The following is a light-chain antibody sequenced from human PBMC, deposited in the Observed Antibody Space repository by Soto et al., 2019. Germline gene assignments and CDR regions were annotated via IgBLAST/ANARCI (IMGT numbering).Light chain of an antibody. CDR2: DAS. CDR1: QSVSSY. CDR3: QQYDSSPRT. Sequence: EIVMTQSPATLSVSPGERATLSCMASQSVSSYLAWYQQKPGQAPRLLIYDASSRATGIPDRFSGSGSGTDCTLTISRLQPEDCAAYYLQQYDSSPRTFGQGTKVDIK. V-gene: IGKV3-20*01. J-gene: IGKJ1*01.